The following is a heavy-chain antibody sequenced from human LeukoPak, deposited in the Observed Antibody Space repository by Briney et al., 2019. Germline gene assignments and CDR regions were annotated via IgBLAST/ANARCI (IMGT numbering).Heavy chain of an antibody. V-gene: IGHV4-59*11. CDR3: ASSLACSSTSCYFPWFAP. J-gene: IGHJ5*02. CDR2: IYHSGGT. D-gene: IGHD2-2*01. CDR1: GDFITSHY. Sequence: SETLSLTCTVSGDFITSHYWTWIRQPPGKGLEWIGYIYHSGGTDYNPSLKSRVTLSVDTSKNQFSLKLSSVTAADTAVYYCASSLACSSTSCYFPWFAPWGQGTLVTVSS.